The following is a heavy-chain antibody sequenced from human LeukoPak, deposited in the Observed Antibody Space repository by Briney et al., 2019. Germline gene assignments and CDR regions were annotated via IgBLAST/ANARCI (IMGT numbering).Heavy chain of an antibody. V-gene: IGHV4-34*01. D-gene: IGHD6-19*01. CDR1: GGSFSGYY. Sequence: PSETLSLTCAVYGGSFSGYYWSWIRQPPGKGLEWIGEINHSGSTNYNPSLKSRVTISVDTSKNQFSLKLSFVTAADTAVYYCARKYSSGWYVGEFDPWGQGTLVTVSS. CDR2: INHSGST. J-gene: IGHJ5*02. CDR3: ARKYSSGWYVGEFDP.